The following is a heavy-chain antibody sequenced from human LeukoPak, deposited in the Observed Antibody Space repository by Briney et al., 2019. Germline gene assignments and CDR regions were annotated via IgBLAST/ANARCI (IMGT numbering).Heavy chain of an antibody. CDR1: GFTFSSYW. D-gene: IGHD1-1*01. CDR3: ASAGTNGWVNDY. CDR2: IKQDGSEK. Sequence: PGGSLRLSCAASGFTFSSYWMSWVRQAPGKGLEWVANIKQDGSEKYYLDSVKGRFTISRDNAKSSLYLQMNSLSPEDTAVYFCASAGTNGWVNDYWGQGTLVTVS. V-gene: IGHV3-7*01. J-gene: IGHJ4*02.